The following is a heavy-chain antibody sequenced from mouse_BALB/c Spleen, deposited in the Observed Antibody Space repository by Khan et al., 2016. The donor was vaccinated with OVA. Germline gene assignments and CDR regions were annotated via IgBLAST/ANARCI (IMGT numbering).Heavy chain of an antibody. J-gene: IGHJ4*01. CDR1: GFSLSDYG. V-gene: IGHV2-6-5*01. CDR2: IWGGGST. CDR3: AKGLWSYYFALDY. D-gene: IGHD1-1*02. Sequence: QVQLKESEPGLVAPSQSLSITCTVSGFSLSDYGVSWIRQPPGKGLEWLGVIWGGGSTYYNSALKSSLSINKDNSKSQVFLNMNSLQTDDTAIYYFAKGLWSYYFALDYWGQGTSVTGSS.